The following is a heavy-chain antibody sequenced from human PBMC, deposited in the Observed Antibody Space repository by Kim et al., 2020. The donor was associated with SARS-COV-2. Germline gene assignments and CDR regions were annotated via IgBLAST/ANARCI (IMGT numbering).Heavy chain of an antibody. Sequence: SQTLSLPCAVSGDSVSSTHATWNWVRQSPSRGLEWLGLTYYRSKWSTEYAPSVRSRVAITADTSKNQFSLQLTSVTLEDTAVYFCARQTSGALDYWGQGSLVTVSP. J-gene: IGHJ4*02. CDR2: TYYRSKWST. V-gene: IGHV6-1*01. CDR3: ARQTSGALDY. CDR1: GDSVSSTHAT. D-gene: IGHD2-15*01.